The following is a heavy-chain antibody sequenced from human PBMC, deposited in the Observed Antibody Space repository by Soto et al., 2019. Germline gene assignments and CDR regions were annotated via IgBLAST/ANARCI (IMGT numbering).Heavy chain of an antibody. CDR3: ARGRWFGEFLY. V-gene: IGHV4-30-2*01. J-gene: IGHJ4*02. D-gene: IGHD3-10*01. CDR2: IYHSGST. Sequence: QLQLQESGLGLMKPSQTLSLTCAVSGGSISSGGYSWSWIRQPPGKGLEWIGYIYHSGSTYYNPSLKSRVTISVDRSKNQFSLKLSSVTAADTAVYYCARGRWFGEFLYWGQGTLVTVSS. CDR1: GGSISSGGYS.